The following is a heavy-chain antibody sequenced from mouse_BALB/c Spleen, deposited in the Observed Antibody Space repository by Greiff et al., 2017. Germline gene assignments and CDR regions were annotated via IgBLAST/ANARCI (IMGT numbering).Heavy chain of an antibody. J-gene: IGHJ4*01. CDR1: GFSLTSYG. CDR3: ARQGRYDGAGYAMDY. V-gene: IGHV2-6-2*01. CDR2: IWSDGST. Sequence: QVQLKESGPDLVAPSQSLSITCTVSGFSLTSYGVHWVRQPPGKGLEWLVVIWSDGSTTYNSALKSRLSISKDNSKSQVFLKMNSLQTDDTAMYYCARQGRYDGAGYAMDYWGQGTSVTVSS. D-gene: IGHD2-14*01.